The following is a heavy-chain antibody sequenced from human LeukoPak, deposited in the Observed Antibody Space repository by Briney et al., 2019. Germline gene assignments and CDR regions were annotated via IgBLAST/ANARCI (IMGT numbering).Heavy chain of an antibody. CDR1: GYSFSGYY. V-gene: IGHV1-2*02. J-gene: IGHJ5*02. CDR2: INPNSGGS. D-gene: IGHD2-15*01. CDR3: ARVGYCSGGSCRNWFDP. Sequence: GASVKVSCKASGYSFSGYYIHWVRQAPGQGLEWMGWINPNSGGSNYAQKFQGRVTMTRDTSISTAYMELSRLRSDGTAVYYCARVGYCSGGSCRNWFDPWGQGTLVTVSS.